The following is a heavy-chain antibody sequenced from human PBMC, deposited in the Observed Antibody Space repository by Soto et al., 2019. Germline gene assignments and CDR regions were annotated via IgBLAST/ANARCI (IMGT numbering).Heavy chain of an antibody. CDR3: GREFYGYCSSTSCRYYYYGMDV. CDR1: GFTFSSYA. Sequence: GGSLRLSCAASGFTFSSYAMSWVRQAPGKGLEWVSAISGSGGSTYYADSVRGRITISRDNSKTELYLQMDSLRAEDTAVYYCGREFYGYCSSTSCRYYYYGMDVGGQGTTVTVSS. CDR2: ISGSGGST. D-gene: IGHD2-2*03. J-gene: IGHJ6*02. V-gene: IGHV3-23*01.